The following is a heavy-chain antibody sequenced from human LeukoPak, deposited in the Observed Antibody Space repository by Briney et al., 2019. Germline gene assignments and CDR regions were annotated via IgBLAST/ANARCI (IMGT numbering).Heavy chain of an antibody. D-gene: IGHD4-23*01. V-gene: IGHV3-30*02. CDR1: GFTFSSYG. Sequence: GGSLRLSCAASGFTFSSYGMHWVRQAPGKWLEWVAFIRYDGSNKYYADSVKGRFTISRDNSKNTLYLQMNSLRAEDTAVYYCAKDLTGYGGNSFDYCGQGTLVTVSS. CDR2: IRYDGSNK. CDR3: AKDLTGYGGNSFDY. J-gene: IGHJ4*02.